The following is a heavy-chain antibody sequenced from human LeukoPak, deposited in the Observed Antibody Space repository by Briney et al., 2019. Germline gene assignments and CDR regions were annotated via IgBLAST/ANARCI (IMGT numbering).Heavy chain of an antibody. CDR1: GYTFSGHY. CDR2: INPNSGGT. J-gene: IGHJ4*02. V-gene: IGHV1-2*06. Sequence: ASVKVSCKASGYTFSGHYLHWVRQAPGQGLEWMGRINPNSGGTKYAQKFQNRVTMTSDTSVSTAYMELNELRSDDTAIYYCTRSWIQLWTPDFDHWGQGTLVTVSS. CDR3: TRSWIQLWTPDFDH. D-gene: IGHD5-18*01.